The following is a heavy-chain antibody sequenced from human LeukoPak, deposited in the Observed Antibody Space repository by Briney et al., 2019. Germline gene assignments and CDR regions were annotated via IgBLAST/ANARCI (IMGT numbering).Heavy chain of an antibody. J-gene: IGHJ4*02. Sequence: PGGSLRLSYGASGFTLSSYAMHWVRQAPGKGLEWVAVISYDGSNKYYADSVKGRFTISRDNSKNTLYLIMNSLRADDMAVYYCARSWELLHFEYWGQGTLVTVSS. CDR1: GFTLSSYA. V-gene: IGHV3-30-3*01. CDR2: ISYDGSNK. CDR3: ARSWELLHFEY. D-gene: IGHD1-26*01.